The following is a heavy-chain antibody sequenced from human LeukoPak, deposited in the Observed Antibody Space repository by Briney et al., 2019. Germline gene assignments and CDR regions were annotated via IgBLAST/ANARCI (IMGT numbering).Heavy chain of an antibody. D-gene: IGHD3-22*01. CDR2: ISAYNCKS. J-gene: IGHJ4*02. CDR3: ARDRWRHLEDYYDSSGYYYNY. CDR1: GYTFTSYG. V-gene: IGHV1-18*04. Sequence: SVTVSCQASGYTFTSYGSSWVRPAPGQGLEWMGWISAYNCKSNYPQKLQDRITMTTDTSTSTAYMEMRSLRSDDTAVYYCARDRWRHLEDYYDSSGYYYNYWGQGTLVTVSS.